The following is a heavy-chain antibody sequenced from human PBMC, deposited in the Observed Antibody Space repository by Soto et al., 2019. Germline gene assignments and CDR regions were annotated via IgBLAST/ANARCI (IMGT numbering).Heavy chain of an antibody. CDR1: GGSFSGYY. Sequence: SETLSLTCAVYGGSFSGYYWSWIRQPPGKGLEWIGEINHSGSTNYNPSLKSRVTISVDTSKNQFSLKLSSVTAADTAVYYCARGLRIAARRSYFEYWGQGTLVTVSS. CDR3: ARGLRIAARRSYFEY. J-gene: IGHJ4*02. D-gene: IGHD6-6*01. CDR2: INHSGST. V-gene: IGHV4-34*01.